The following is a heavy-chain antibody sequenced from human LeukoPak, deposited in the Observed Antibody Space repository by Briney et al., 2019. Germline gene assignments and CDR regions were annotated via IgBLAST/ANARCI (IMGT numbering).Heavy chain of an antibody. CDR1: GGSISSYY. D-gene: IGHD3-22*01. CDR2: IHYSGST. Sequence: SETLSLTCTVSGGSISSYYWSWIRQPPGKGLEWVGYIHYSGSTDYNPSLKSRATISIDTSKNQFSLKLSSVTAADTAVYYCARQGVEYYYDSSVCFDYWGQGTLVTVSS. V-gene: IGHV4-59*08. J-gene: IGHJ4*02. CDR3: ARQGVEYYYDSSVCFDY.